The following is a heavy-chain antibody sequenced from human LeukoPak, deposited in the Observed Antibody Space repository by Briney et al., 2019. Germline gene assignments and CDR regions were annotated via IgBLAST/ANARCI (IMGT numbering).Heavy chain of an antibody. CDR2: ISGSGGST. Sequence: PGGSLRLYCAASGFTFSSYAMSWVRQAPGKGLEWVSAISGSGGSTYYADPVKGRFTISRDNSKNTLYLQVNSLRAEDTAVYYCAKWGDIVVVPAAYGGFDYWGQGTLVTVSS. CDR3: AKWGDIVVVPAAYGGFDY. J-gene: IGHJ4*02. D-gene: IGHD2-2*01. CDR1: GFTFSSYA. V-gene: IGHV3-23*01.